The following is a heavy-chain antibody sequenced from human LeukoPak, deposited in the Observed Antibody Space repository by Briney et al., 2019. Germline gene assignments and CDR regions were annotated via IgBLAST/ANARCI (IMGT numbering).Heavy chain of an antibody. CDR3: ARHFTYHYDSSGYPRDGFDI. CDR2: IYYSGST. V-gene: IGHV4-59*08. Sequence: PSETLSLTCTVSGGSISGYYWSWLRQSPGEGLVWIGYIYYSGSTNYNPSLKSRVTISIDMSKNQFSLKLSSATAADTALYYCARHFTYHYDSSGYPRDGFDIWGQGTMVTVSS. D-gene: IGHD3-22*01. J-gene: IGHJ3*02. CDR1: GGSISGYY.